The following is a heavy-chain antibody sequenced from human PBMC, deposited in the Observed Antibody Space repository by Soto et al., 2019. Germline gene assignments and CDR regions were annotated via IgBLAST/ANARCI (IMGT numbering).Heavy chain of an antibody. D-gene: IGHD1-26*01. CDR3: AKAKYXXSYHYYGMDV. CDR1: GFXFSSYG. J-gene: IGHJ6*02. Sequence: QVQLVESGGGVVQPGRSLRLSCAXSGFXFSSYGMHWVRQAPGKGLEWVAVISYDGSSKYYADSVKGRFTISRDNSKNTLYLQMNSLRAEDTAVHYCAKAKYXXSYHYYGMDVWGQGTTVTVSS. V-gene: IGHV3-30*18. CDR2: ISYDGSSK.